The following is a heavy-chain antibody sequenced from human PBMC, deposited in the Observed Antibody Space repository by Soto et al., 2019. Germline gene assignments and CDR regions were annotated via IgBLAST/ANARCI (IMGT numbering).Heavy chain of an antibody. Sequence: SATLSLTCTVSGGSISSYYWSWIRQPPGKGLEWIGYIYYSGSTNYNPPLKSRVTISVDTSKNQFSLKLSSVTAADTAVYYCARSKLLWFGEFNYYYYGMDVWGQGTTVTVSS. V-gene: IGHV4-59*01. J-gene: IGHJ6*02. CDR2: IYYSGST. CDR3: ARSKLLWFGEFNYYYYGMDV. CDR1: GGSISSYY. D-gene: IGHD3-10*01.